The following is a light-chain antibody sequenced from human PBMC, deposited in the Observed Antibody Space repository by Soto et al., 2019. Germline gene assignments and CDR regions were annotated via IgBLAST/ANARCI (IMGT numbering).Light chain of an antibody. J-gene: IGKJ4*01. V-gene: IGKV3-20*01. CDR3: QQYDTSLPYT. CDR2: GAS. Sequence: EIVLTQSPGTLSLSPGDRATLSCEASQSVNNNYLAWYQHKPGQAPRLLIYGASSRATGIPDRFSGSGSGTDFTLTISILEPEDFAVYYCQQYDTSLPYTFGGGTKVEIK. CDR1: QSVNNNY.